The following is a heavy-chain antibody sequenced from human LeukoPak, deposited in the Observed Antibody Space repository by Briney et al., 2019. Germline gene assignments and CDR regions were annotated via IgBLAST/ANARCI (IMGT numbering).Heavy chain of an antibody. CDR3: ARGAGGFSYYNWFDP. CDR2: IYYSGTT. J-gene: IGHJ5*02. CDR1: GGSISSSPYY. D-gene: IGHD5-18*01. Sequence: PSETLSLTCTVSGGSISSSPYYWGWIRQPPGKGLEWIGSIYYSGTTHYNPSLESRVTISVDTSKNQFSLKLASVTAADTAIYYCARGAGGFSYYNWFDPWGQGTLVTVSS. V-gene: IGHV4-39*07.